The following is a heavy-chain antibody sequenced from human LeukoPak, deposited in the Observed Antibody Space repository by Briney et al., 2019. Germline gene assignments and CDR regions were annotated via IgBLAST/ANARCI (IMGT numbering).Heavy chain of an antibody. CDR1: GLTFSTYT. J-gene: IGHJ3*02. V-gene: IGHV3-30*14. D-gene: IGHD5-12*01. CDR2: ISYDGSTK. CDR3: ARDKGLGGYSGYDHDAFDI. Sequence: PGRSLRLSCAASGLTFSTYTMLWVRQAPGKGLEWAAVISYDGSTKYYADSVKGRFTISRDNSKNTLYLQMNSLRAEDTAVYYCARDKGLGGYSGYDHDAFDIWGQGTMVTVSS.